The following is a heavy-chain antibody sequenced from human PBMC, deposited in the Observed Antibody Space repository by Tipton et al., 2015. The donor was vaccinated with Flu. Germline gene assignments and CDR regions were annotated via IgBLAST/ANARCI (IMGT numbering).Heavy chain of an antibody. J-gene: IGHJ4*02. CDR3: ARVSPRRVTAIVVVMLPEGYFDS. Sequence: TLSLTCSVYGGSFSGYYWTWIRQPPGKGLEWIGEINHSGSTHYSSSLKSRVTMSVDSSKNQFSLHLSSVTAADTAVYYCARVSPRRVTAIVVVMLPEGYFDSWGQGTPVIVSS. D-gene: IGHD3-22*01. CDR1: GGSFSGYY. CDR2: INHSGST. V-gene: IGHV4-34*01.